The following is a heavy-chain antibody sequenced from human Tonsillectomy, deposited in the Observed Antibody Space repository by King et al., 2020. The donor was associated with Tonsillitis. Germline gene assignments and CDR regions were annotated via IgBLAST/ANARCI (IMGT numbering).Heavy chain of an antibody. D-gene: IGHD2-15*01. CDR2: TYYIGKT. CDR1: GGSISGGSDY. V-gene: IGHV4-31*03. J-gene: IGHJ5*02. CDR3: GRYEGGVFDP. Sequence: VQLQESGPGLVKPSQTLSLTCTVSGGSISGGSDYWSWIRQHSGKGLEWIVYTYYIGKTYYNPSLKSRLTISVDTSKNQFSLRLSSVTAADTAVYYCGRYEGGVFDPWGQGTLVTVSS.